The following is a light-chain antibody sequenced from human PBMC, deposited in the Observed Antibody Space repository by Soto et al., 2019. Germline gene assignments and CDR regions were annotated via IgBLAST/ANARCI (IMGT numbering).Light chain of an antibody. CDR3: QQYGSAAWT. J-gene: IGKJ1*01. V-gene: IGKV3-20*01. Sequence: EIVLTQSPGTLSLSPGERATLSCRASQSVSSSYLAWYQQKPGQAPRLLIYGASSWATGIPYRFSGSASGTDFTLTISRLEPEDFAVYYCQQYGSAAWTFGQGTKVEIK. CDR2: GAS. CDR1: QSVSSSY.